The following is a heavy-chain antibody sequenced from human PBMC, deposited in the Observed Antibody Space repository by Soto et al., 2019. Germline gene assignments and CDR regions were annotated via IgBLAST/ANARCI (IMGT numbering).Heavy chain of an antibody. CDR2: ISGSGGST. CDR1: GFTFSSYA. J-gene: IGHJ6*02. CDR3: AIVGLYYYYYYGMDV. Sequence: PGGSLRLSCAASGFTFSSYAMSWVRQAPGKGLEWVSAISGSGGSTYYADSVKGRFTISRDNSKNTLYLQMNSLRAEDTAVYYCAIVGLYYYYYYGMDVWGQGTTVTVSS. V-gene: IGHV3-23*01. D-gene: IGHD3-10*01.